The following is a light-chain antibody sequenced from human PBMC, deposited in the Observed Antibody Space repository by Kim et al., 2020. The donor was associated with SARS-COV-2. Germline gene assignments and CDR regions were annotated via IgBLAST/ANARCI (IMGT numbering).Light chain of an antibody. CDR3: QKYNSAPWT. V-gene: IGKV1-27*01. J-gene: IGKJ1*01. CDR1: QGINRD. CDR2: GAS. Sequence: ASVGDGVTITCRASQGINRDLAWYQQRPGKVPKLLIYGASTLQSGVPSRFSGGGSGTDFTLTISCLQPEDVATFYCQKYNSAPWTFGQGTKVDIK.